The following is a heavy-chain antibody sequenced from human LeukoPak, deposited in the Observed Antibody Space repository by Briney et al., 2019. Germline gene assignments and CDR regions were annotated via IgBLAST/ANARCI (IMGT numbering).Heavy chain of an antibody. CDR2: IYPGDSDT. D-gene: IGHD2-21*02. V-gene: IGHV5-51*01. Sequence: GESLKISCKGSGYSFTSYWIGWVRQMPGKGLEWMGIIYPGDSDTRYNPSFQGQVTISADKSISTAYLQWSSLKASDTAMYYCARRNCGGDCYYYYYGLDVWGQGTTVTVSS. J-gene: IGHJ6*02. CDR3: ARRNCGGDCYYYYYGLDV. CDR1: GYSFTSYW.